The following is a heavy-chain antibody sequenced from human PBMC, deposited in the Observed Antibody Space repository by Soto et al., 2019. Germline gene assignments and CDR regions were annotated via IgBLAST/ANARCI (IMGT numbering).Heavy chain of an antibody. J-gene: IGHJ4*02. Sequence: QVQLVESGGGLVKPGGSLRLSCAASGFTFSDYYMSWVRQAPGKGLEWVSYISSSGRTIYSAESAKGRFTISRDNAKKSLYLQLNSLRAEDTAVYYCAREASNYYPTDYWGQVTLGTVSS. CDR2: ISSSGRTI. D-gene: IGHD4-4*01. V-gene: IGHV3-11*01. CDR3: AREASNYYPTDY. CDR1: GFTFSDYY.